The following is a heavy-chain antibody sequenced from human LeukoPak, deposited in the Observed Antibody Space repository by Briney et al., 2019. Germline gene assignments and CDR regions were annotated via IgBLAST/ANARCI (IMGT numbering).Heavy chain of an antibody. CDR1: GFTFSSYG. CDR2: ISYDGSNK. CDR3: AKARQAVDYGDYTIHFDY. D-gene: IGHD4-17*01. V-gene: IGHV3-30*18. Sequence: PGGSLRLSCAASGFTFSSYGMHWVRQAPGKGLEWVAVISYDGSNKYYADSVKGRFTISRDNSKNTLYLQMNSLRAEDTAVYYCAKARQAVDYGDYTIHFDYWGQGTLVTVSS. J-gene: IGHJ4*02.